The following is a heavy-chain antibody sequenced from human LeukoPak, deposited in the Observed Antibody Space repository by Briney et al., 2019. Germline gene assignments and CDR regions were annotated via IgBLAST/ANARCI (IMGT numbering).Heavy chain of an antibody. V-gene: IGHV3-9*01. CDR2: INWNSDSI. Sequence: HPGRSLRLSCAASGFTFDDYAMHWVQQAPGKGLEWVSGINWNSDSIGYADSVKGRFTTSRDNAKNSLYLQMNSLRAEDTAFYYCAINGGGDSGYGNFDYWGQGTLVTVSS. CDR3: AINGGGDSGYGNFDY. D-gene: IGHD5-12*01. J-gene: IGHJ4*02. CDR1: GFTFDDYA.